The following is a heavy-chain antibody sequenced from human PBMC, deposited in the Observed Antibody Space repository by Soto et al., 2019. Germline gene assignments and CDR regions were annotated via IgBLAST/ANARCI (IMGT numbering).Heavy chain of an antibody. D-gene: IGHD3-3*01. V-gene: IGHV1-2*02. J-gene: IGHJ6*02. Sequence: ASVKVSCKASGYTFTGYYMHWVRQAPGQGLEWMGWINSNSGGTNYAQKFQGRVTMTRDTSISTAYMELSRLRSDDTAVYYCARENTIFGVVIKSGMDVWGQGTTVTVSS. CDR1: GYTFTGYY. CDR3: ARENTIFGVVIKSGMDV. CDR2: INSNSGGT.